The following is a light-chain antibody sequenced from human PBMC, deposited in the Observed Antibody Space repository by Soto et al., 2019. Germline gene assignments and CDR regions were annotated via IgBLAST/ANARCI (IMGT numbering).Light chain of an antibody. J-gene: IGLJ3*02. CDR1: SSNIGTNY. CDR2: GNN. CDR3: AAWYDSLSGVV. Sequence: QLVLTQPPSASGTPGQTVTISSSGSSSNIGTNYVSWYQQLPGTAPKLLIYGNNQRPSGVPDRFSGSRSGTSASLAIRGLRSEDEDDYYCAAWYDSLSGVVFGGGTQLTVL. V-gene: IGLV1-47*01.